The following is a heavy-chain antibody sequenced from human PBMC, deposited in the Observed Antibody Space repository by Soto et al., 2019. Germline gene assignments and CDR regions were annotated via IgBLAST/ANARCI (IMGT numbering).Heavy chain of an antibody. V-gene: IGHV4-34*01. Sequence: QVQLQQWGAGLLKPSETLSLTCAVYGGSFSGYYWSWIRQPPGEGLEWIGEINHSGSTNYSPPLGSRVTISVDTSKNQFSLKLSSVTAADTAVYYCARGPLGEQWLDGDYYGMDVWGQGTSVIVS. D-gene: IGHD6-19*01. J-gene: IGHJ6*02. CDR2: INHSGST. CDR1: GGSFSGYY. CDR3: ARGPLGEQWLDGDYYGMDV.